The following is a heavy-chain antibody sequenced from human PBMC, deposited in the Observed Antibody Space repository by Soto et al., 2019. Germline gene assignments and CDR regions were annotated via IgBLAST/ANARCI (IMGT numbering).Heavy chain of an antibody. V-gene: IGHV1-8*01. CDR2: MNPNSGYT. D-gene: IGHD3-22*01. Sequence: ASVKVSCKASGYTFASHEINWVRQAAGQGFEWMGWMNPNSGYTGYAQRFQGRVTMTRKTSINTAFMELSSLRSEDSAVYYCARRVVDSDDTSGFYKFDYWGQGTLVTVSS. CDR1: GYTFASHE. CDR3: ARRVVDSDDTSGFYKFDY. J-gene: IGHJ4*02.